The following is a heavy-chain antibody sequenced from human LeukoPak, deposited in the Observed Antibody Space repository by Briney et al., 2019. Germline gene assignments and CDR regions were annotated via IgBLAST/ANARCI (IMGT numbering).Heavy chain of an antibody. D-gene: IGHD1-1*01. CDR3: ARRRLMDV. V-gene: IGHV4-34*01. J-gene: IGHJ6*04. CDR1: GGSFSGYY. CDR2: INHSGST. Sequence: SETLSLTCAVYGGSFSGYYWSWIRQPPGKGLEWIGEINHSGSTNYNPSLQSRVTISVDTSKNQISLKLSSVTAADTAVYYCARRRLMDVWGKGTTVTISS.